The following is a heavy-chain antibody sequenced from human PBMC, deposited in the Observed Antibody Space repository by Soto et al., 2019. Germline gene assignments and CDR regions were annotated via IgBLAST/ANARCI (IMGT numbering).Heavy chain of an antibody. J-gene: IGHJ4*02. CDR3: ARGGHVVVVTAALDF. CDR1: GDTFTDYY. V-gene: IGHV1-46*01. CDR2: VNPSGGHT. D-gene: IGHD2-21*02. Sequence: QVQLVQSGAEVKKPGASVKVSCKASGDTFTDYYIHWVRQAPGQGLEWMGTVNPSGGHTTYAQHFLGRMTLTRDTSTSTLYMELTSLTSEDTAVYYCARGGHVVVVTAALDFWGQGTLVTVSS.